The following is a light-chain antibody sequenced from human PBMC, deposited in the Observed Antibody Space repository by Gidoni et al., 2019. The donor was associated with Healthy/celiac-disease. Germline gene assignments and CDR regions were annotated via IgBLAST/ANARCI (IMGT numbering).Light chain of an antibody. V-gene: IGKV3-11*01. CDR2: DAS. CDR1: QSVSSY. J-gene: IGKJ3*01. Sequence: IVLTQSPATLSLSPGERATLSCRASQSVSSYLAWYQQKPGQAPRLLIYDASNRATGIPARFSGSGSGTDFTLTISSLEPEDFAVYYCQQRSNWPFTVGPGTKVDIK. CDR3: QQRSNWPFT.